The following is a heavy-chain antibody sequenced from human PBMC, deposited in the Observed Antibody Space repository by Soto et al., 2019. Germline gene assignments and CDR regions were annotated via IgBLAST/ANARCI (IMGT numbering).Heavy chain of an antibody. V-gene: IGHV4-31*03. J-gene: IGHJ4*02. CDR3: ARDAGSGPSLYYFDY. CDR2: IYYSGST. CDR1: GGSISSGGYY. D-gene: IGHD3-3*01. Sequence: QVQLKESGPGLVKPSKTLSLTCTFSGGSISSGGYYWSWIRQHQGKGLGWIGYIYYSGSTYYNPSLKSRVTISVDTSKNQFSLKLSSVTAADTAVYYCARDAGSGPSLYYFDYWGQGTLVTVSS.